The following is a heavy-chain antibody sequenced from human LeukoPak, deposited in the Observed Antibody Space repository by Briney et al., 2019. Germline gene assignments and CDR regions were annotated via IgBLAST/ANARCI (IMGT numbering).Heavy chain of an antibody. CDR2: IRGSGAIP. CDR1: GFTVRTYN. V-gene: IGHV3-23*01. CDR3: AKGRGSNWGGGDC. J-gene: IGHJ4*02. Sequence: GGSLRLSCAASGFTVRTYNMIWVRQAPGKGLEWVSSIRGSGAIPYYADSVKGRFTISRDESKNTVYLQMNGLRAEDTAVYYCAKGRGSNWGGGDCWGQGTLVTVSS. D-gene: IGHD7-27*01.